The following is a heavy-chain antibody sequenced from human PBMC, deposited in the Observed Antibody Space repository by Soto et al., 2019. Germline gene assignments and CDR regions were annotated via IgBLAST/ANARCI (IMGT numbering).Heavy chain of an antibody. D-gene: IGHD2-2*01. CDR3: AGYCSSSVCPRDHYFSLQI. V-gene: IGHV4-59*01. CDR1: RGCPYTNC. J-gene: IGHJ3*02. CDR2: ISDGGST. Sequence: SLTLSLTCNVSRGCPYTNCWNWTRQYPRKGLEWIGYISDGGSTNYNPSLKSRVTISVDTSKKQVSLKLNSVSAPDTARYFCAGYCSSSVCPRDHYFSLQIWDPETLLTV.